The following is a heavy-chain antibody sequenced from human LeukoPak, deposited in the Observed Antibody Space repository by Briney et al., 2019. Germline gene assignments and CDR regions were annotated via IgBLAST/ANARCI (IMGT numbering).Heavy chain of an antibody. J-gene: IGHJ4*02. CDR2: INPNSGGT. CDR3: ARDEKGCTNGVCYSDFDY. D-gene: IGHD2-8*01. CDR1: GYTFTGYY. Sequence: ASVRVSCKASGYTFTGYYMHWVRQAPGQGLEWMGWINPNSGGTNYAQKFQGRVTMTRDTSISTAYTELSRLRSDDTAVYYCARDEKGCTNGVCYSDFDYWGQGTLVTVSS. V-gene: IGHV1-2*02.